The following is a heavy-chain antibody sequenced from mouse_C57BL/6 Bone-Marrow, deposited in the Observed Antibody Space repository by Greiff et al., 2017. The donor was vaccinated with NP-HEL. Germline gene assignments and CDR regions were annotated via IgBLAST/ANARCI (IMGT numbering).Heavy chain of an antibody. D-gene: IGHD2-3*01. CDR3: ARGWLLGAMDY. CDR2: IDPSDSYT. J-gene: IGHJ4*01. CDR1: GYTFTSYW. Sequence: QVQLKQPGAELVMPGASVKLSCKASGYTFTSYWMHWVKQRPGQGLEWIGEIDPSDSYTNYNQKFKGKSTLTVDKSSSTAYMQLSSLTSEDSAVYYCARGWLLGAMDYWGQGTSVTVSS. V-gene: IGHV1-69*01.